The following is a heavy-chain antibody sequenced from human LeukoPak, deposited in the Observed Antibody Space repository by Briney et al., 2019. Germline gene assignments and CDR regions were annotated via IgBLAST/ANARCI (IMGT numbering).Heavy chain of an antibody. CDR3: ASGVRLLEWLPSPPDAFDI. D-gene: IGHD3-3*01. CDR1: GFTFSSYE. Sequence: GGSLRLSCAASGFTFSSYEMNWVRQAPGKGLEWVSYISSSGSTIYYADSVKGRFTISRDNAKNSLYLQMNSLRAEDTAVYYCASGVRLLEWLPSPPDAFDIWGQGTMVTVSS. J-gene: IGHJ3*02. CDR2: ISSSGSTI. V-gene: IGHV3-48*03.